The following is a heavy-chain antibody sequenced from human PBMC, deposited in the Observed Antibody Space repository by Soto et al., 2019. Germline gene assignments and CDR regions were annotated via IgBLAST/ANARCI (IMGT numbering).Heavy chain of an antibody. V-gene: IGHV1-69*13. CDR3: ARGYSGYDLFPDY. D-gene: IGHD5-12*01. Sequence: SVKVSCKASGGTFSSYAISWVRQAPGQGLEWMGGIIPIFGTANYAQKFQGRVTITADESTSTAYMELSSLRSEDTAVYYCARGYSGYDLFPDYLGQGTLVTVSS. CDR2: IIPIFGTA. CDR1: GGTFSSYA. J-gene: IGHJ4*02.